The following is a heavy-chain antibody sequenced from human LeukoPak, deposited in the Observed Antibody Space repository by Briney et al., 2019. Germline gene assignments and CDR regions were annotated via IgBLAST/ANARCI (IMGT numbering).Heavy chain of an antibody. CDR2: IRYDESNK. D-gene: IGHD6-13*01. CDR1: EFTFSNYG. V-gene: IGHV3-30*02. CDR3: AKDIGTAAGLGFDY. J-gene: IGHJ4*02. Sequence: GGSLRLSCAASEFTFSNYGMHWVRQAPGKGLEWATFIRYDESNKYYADSVKGRFTISRDNSKNTLYLQMNSLRPEDTAVYYCAKDIGTAAGLGFDYWGQGTLVTVSS.